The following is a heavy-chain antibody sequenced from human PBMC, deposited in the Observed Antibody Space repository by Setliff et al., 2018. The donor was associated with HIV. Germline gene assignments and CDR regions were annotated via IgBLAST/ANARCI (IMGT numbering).Heavy chain of an antibody. J-gene: IGHJ4*02. CDR1: GGSINNYY. Sequence: SETLSLTCTVSGGSINNYYWSWMRQSPGKGLEWIGYIHSSGPTNYNPSLKSRVSISVDTSKNQFSLKLSSVTAADTAVYYCARRIYWRGPPDYWGQGTLVTVSS. CDR2: IHSSGPT. V-gene: IGHV4-4*09. D-gene: IGHD3-3*02. CDR3: ARRIYWRGPPDY.